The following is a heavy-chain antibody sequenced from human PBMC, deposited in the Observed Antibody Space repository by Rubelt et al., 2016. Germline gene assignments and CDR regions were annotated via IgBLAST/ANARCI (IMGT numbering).Heavy chain of an antibody. J-gene: IGHJ5*02. V-gene: IGHV4-34*09. Sequence: SGSTNYNPSLKSRVTISVDTSKNQFSLKLSSVTAADTAVYYCARDLYTAPNWFDPWGQGTLVTVSS. CDR3: ARDLYTAPNWFDP. CDR2: SGST.